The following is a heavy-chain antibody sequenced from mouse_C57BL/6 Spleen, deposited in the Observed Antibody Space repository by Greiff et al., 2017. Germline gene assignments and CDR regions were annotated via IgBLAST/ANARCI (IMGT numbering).Heavy chain of an antibody. V-gene: IGHV1-55*01. J-gene: IGHJ1*03. CDR2: IYPGSGST. Sequence: VQLQQPGAELVKPGASVKMSCKASGYTFTSYWITWVKQRPGQGLEWIGDIYPGSGSTNYNEKFKSKATLTVDTSSSTAYMQLSSLTSEDSAVYDCARDYCGNPPTAYFDVWGTGTTGTVSS. D-gene: IGHD2-1*01. CDR1: GYTFTSYW. CDR3: ARDYCGNPPTAYFDV.